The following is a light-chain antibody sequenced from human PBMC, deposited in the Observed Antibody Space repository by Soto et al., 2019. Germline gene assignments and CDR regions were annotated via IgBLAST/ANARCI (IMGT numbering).Light chain of an antibody. CDR2: DDN. J-gene: IGLJ1*01. Sequence: QSALTQPPSASGSPGQSVTISCTGTTSDIGAYNYVSWYQQRPGKAPKLIIYDDNKRPSGIPDRFSGSKSGTSATLGITGFQTGDEADYYCGSWDSSLSAYVFGTGTKLTVL. CDR1: TSDIGAYNY. CDR3: GSWDSSLSAYV. V-gene: IGLV1-51*01.